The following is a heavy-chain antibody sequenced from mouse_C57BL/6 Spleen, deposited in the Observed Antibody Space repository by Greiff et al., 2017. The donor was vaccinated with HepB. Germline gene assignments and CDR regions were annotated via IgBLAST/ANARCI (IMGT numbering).Heavy chain of an antibody. D-gene: IGHD2-3*01. V-gene: IGHV5-6*02. CDR3: ARRDYDGYFDY. J-gene: IGHJ2*01. CDR1: GFTFSSYG. CDR2: ISRGGSYT. Sequence: EVMLVESGGDLVKPGGSLTLSCAASGFTFSSYGMSWVRQTPDKGLEWVATISRGGSYTYYPDSVKGRLTISRDNAKNTLYLQMSSLKSEDTAMYYCARRDYDGYFDYWGQGTTLTVSS.